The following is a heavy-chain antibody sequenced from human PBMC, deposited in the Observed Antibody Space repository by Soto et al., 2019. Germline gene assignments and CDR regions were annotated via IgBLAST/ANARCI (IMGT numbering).Heavy chain of an antibody. J-gene: IGHJ5*02. CDR2: ISGSGGST. Sequence: QSGGSLRLSCAASGFTFSSYAMSWVRQAPGKGLEWVSAISGSGGSTYYADSVKGRFTISRDNSKNTLYLQMNSLRAEDTAVYYCAKCYDFWSGYGFARGWFDPWGQGTLVTVSS. CDR1: GFTFSSYA. V-gene: IGHV3-23*01. D-gene: IGHD3-3*01. CDR3: AKCYDFWSGYGFARGWFDP.